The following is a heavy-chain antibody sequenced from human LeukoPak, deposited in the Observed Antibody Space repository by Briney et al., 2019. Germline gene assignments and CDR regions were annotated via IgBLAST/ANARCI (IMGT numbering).Heavy chain of an antibody. J-gene: IGHJ4*02. V-gene: IGHV3-11*01. Sequence: GGSLRLSCAASGFTVSSNYMSWVRQAPGKGLEWVSGISSSGGRTFYRDSVKGRFTISRDNAKNSLYLQMNSLRAEDTAVYYCARDSPGIMIVGVVTPNGGQGTLVTVSS. CDR2: ISSSGGRT. D-gene: IGHD3-3*01. CDR1: GFTVSSNY. CDR3: ARDSPGIMIVGVVTPN.